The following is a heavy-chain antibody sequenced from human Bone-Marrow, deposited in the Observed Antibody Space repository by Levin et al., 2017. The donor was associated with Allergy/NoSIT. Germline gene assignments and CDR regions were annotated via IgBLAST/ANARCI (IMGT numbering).Heavy chain of an antibody. CDR3: ARQVHDTSGYLSYFDY. D-gene: IGHD3-22*01. CDR1: GYSFNTYW. J-gene: IGHJ4*02. Sequence: GESLKISCKGSGYSFNTYWIGWVRQMPGKGLEWMGIIYPDDSDTRYSPPFQGQVTISADKSISTAYLQWSSLKASDSAMYYCARQVHDTSGYLSYFDYWGQGTLVTVSS. CDR2: IYPDDSDT. V-gene: IGHV5-51*01.